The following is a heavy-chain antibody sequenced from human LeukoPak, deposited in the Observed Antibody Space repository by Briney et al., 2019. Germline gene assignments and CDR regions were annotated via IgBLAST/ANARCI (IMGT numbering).Heavy chain of an antibody. CDR2: IHSTGNS. Sequence: SETLSLTCTVSGGSISGTDLYWGWIRQLPGKGLEWIGNIHSTGNSFCNPSLKSRVTISIGTSKNQFSLKLSSVTAADTAVYYCARLGITMVRGVLYYYYGMDVWGQGTTVTVSS. CDR1: GGSISGTDLY. V-gene: IGHV4-39*01. J-gene: IGHJ6*02. D-gene: IGHD3-10*01. CDR3: ARLGITMVRGVLYYYYGMDV.